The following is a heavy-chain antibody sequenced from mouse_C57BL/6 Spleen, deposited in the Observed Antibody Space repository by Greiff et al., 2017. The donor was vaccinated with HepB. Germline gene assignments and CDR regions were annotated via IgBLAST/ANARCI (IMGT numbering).Heavy chain of an antibody. V-gene: IGHV1-80*01. CDR1: GYAFSSYW. CDR2: IYPGDGDT. Sequence: VQLQQSGAELVKPGASVKISCKASGYAFSSYWMNWVKQRPGKGLEWIGQIYPGDGDTNYNGKFKGKATLTADKSSRTAYMQLSSLTSEDSAVYFCARSTVVATMDFDVWGTGTTVTVSS. CDR3: ARSTVVATMDFDV. D-gene: IGHD1-1*01. J-gene: IGHJ1*03.